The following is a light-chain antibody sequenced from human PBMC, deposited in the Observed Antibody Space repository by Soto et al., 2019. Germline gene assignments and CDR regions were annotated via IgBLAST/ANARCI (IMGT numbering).Light chain of an antibody. Sequence: IVMTQTPLTLPVTPGEPASISCRSSQSLLHSNGYNYLDWYLQKPGQSPQLLIYLGSSRASGVPDRFSGGGSGTDFTLKISRVEAEDVGIYYCMQALQTLPTFGQGTKVDIK. CDR3: MQALQTLPT. J-gene: IGKJ1*01. CDR1: QSLLHSNGYNY. CDR2: LGS. V-gene: IGKV2-28*01.